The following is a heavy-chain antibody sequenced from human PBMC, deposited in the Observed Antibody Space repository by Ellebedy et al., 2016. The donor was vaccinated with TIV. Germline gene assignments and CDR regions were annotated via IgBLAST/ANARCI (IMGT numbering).Heavy chain of an antibody. CDR3: ARSYDFWSGYYNYYYYYYMDV. J-gene: IGHJ6*03. CDR1: GYTFTSYY. D-gene: IGHD3-3*01. V-gene: IGHV1-46*01. CDR2: INPSGGST. Sequence: ASVKVSXKASGYTFTSYYMHWVRQAPGQGLEWMGIINPSGGSTNYAQKLQGRVTMTTDTSTSTAYMELRSLRSDDTAVYYCARSYDFWSGYYNYYYYYYMDVWGKGTTVTVSS.